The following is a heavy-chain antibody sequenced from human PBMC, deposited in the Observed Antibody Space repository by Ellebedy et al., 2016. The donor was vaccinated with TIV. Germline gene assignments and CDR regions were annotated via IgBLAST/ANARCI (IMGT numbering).Heavy chain of an antibody. CDR2: ISAYNGNT. Sequence: ASVKVSXXASGYTFTSYGISWVRQAPGQGLEWMGWISAYNGNTNYAQKFQGRVTMTEDTSTDTAYMELRSLRSDDTAVYYCARVRGSSGWGGDYWGQGTLVTVSS. J-gene: IGHJ4*02. V-gene: IGHV1-18*01. CDR3: ARVRGSSGWGGDY. CDR1: GYTFTSYG. D-gene: IGHD6-19*01.